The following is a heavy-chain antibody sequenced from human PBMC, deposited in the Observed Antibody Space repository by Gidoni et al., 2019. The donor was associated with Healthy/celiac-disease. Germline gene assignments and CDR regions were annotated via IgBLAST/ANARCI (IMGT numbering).Heavy chain of an antibody. J-gene: IGHJ5*02. CDR3: ATVAPLT. D-gene: IGHD5-12*01. V-gene: IGHV1-69-2*01. Sequence: EVQLVQSGAEVKKPGATVKISCKVSGYTFTDYDMHWVQQAPGRGPEWMGLVSTEDDATIYAERFQSSVNIAADTPTHTAYMELSRLRSEYTGVYYCATVAPLTWGQGTLVTVSS. CDR1: GYTFTDYD. CDR2: VSTEDDAT.